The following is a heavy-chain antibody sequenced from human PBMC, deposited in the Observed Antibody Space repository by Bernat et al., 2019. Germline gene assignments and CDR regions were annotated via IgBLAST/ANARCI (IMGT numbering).Heavy chain of an antibody. J-gene: IGHJ4*02. D-gene: IGHD3-16*01. CDR2: INWNGGGT. V-gene: IGHV3-20*04. Sequence: EVQLVESGGGVVRPGGSLRLSCAASEFTFDDSGMSWIRQAPGKGLEWVSGINWNGGGTGYADSVKGRFTISRDNAKHSLYLQMNSLRADDTAFYYCAKRKNGGVDYWGQGTLVTVSS. CDR1: EFTFDDSG. CDR3: AKRKNGGVDY.